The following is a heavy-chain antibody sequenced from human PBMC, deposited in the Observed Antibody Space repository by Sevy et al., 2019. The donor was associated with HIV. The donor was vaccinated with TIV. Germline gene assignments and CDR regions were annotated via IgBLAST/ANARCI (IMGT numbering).Heavy chain of an antibody. Sequence: ASVKVSCKASGYTFTGYYMHWVRQAPGQGLEWMGWINPNSGGTNYAQKFQGRVTMTRDTSISTAYMELSRLRSDDTAVYYWARYRRGRPQSNWFDPWGQGTLVTVSS. CDR3: ARYRRGRPQSNWFDP. D-gene: IGHD3-10*01. CDR1: GYTFTGYY. CDR2: INPNSGGT. J-gene: IGHJ5*02. V-gene: IGHV1-2*02.